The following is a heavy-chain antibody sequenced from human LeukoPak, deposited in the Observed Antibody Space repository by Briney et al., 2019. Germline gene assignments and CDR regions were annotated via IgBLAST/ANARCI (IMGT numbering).Heavy chain of an antibody. D-gene: IGHD2-15*01. J-gene: IGHJ4*02. V-gene: IGHV1-18*04. Sequence: ASVKVSCKASGYTFTSYGISWVRQAPGQGLEWMGWISAYNGNTNYAQKLQGRVTMTTDTSTSTAYMELRSLRFDDTAVHYCARSYCSGGSCYPILDFDYWGQGTLVTVSS. CDR2: ISAYNGNT. CDR1: GYTFTSYG. CDR3: ARSYCSGGSCYPILDFDY.